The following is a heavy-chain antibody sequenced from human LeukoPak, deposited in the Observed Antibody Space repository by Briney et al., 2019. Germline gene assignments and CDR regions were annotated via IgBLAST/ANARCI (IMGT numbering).Heavy chain of an antibody. J-gene: IGHJ3*02. D-gene: IGHD6-19*01. CDR2: ISSSNTTI. Sequence: GGSLRLSCVASGFSFSNYDMNWVRQAPGKGLEWLSYISSSNTTIYYADSVKGRFTISRDNAKSSLFLQMSSLRAEDTALYYCAKATVSGRGAFDIWGQGTMVTVSS. CDR3: AKATVSGRGAFDI. CDR1: GFSFSNYD. V-gene: IGHV3-48*04.